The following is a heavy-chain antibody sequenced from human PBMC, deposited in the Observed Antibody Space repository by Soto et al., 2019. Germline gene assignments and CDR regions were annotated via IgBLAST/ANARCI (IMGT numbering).Heavy chain of an antibody. D-gene: IGHD3-10*01. CDR2: IYSGGYT. Sequence: EVQLVESGGGLIQPGGSLRLSCAVSGFTVSNNYMSWVRQAPGKGLEGVSVIYSGGYTAYGDSVKGRFTISRDNSKNTLYLQRKARGAGDRAVYYGGAQAGGGGYWGQGTLVTVSS. CDR1: GFTVSNNY. V-gene: IGHV3-53*01. CDR3: GAQAGGGGY. J-gene: IGHJ4*02.